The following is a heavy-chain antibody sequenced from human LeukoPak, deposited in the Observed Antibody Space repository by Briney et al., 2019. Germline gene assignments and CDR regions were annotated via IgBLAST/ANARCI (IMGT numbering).Heavy chain of an antibody. V-gene: IGHV4-59*01. J-gene: IGHJ5*02. Sequence: PSETLSLTCTVSGGSISSYYWSWIRQPPGKGLEWIGYIYYSGSTNYNPSLKSRVTITVDTSKNQFSLKLSSVTAADTAVYYCARYRLLTGPRGFDPWGQGTLVTVSS. D-gene: IGHD3-9*01. CDR3: ARYRLLTGPRGFDP. CDR1: GGSISSYY. CDR2: IYYSGST.